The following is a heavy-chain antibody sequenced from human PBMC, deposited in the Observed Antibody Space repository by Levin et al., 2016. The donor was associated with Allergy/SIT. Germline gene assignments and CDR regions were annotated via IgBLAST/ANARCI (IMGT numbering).Heavy chain of an antibody. J-gene: IGHJ5*02. CDR3: VRLSSSGFDR. V-gene: IGHV3-33*01. D-gene: IGHD6-6*01. CDR2: MWYDGSKE. Sequence: VRQAPGKGLEWVAVMWYDGSKELYADPVKGRFTISRDNPNSRLYLQMNSLRAEDTAVYYCVRLSSSGFDRWGQGTLVTVSS.